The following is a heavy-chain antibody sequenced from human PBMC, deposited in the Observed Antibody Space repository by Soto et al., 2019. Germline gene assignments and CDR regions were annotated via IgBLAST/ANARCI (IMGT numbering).Heavy chain of an antibody. V-gene: IGHV3-30*04. J-gene: IGHJ4*02. CDR3: VSDRGYGHASVPYS. CDR1: GFAFSSYA. Sequence: QAQLVESGGGVVQPGRSLRLSCAASGFAFSSYAMHGARQAPGRGWGGVAVISYDGSLQHYEDAVKGRFTISRDNSKNMVLLQMSSLRAEDTAVYYCVSDRGYGHASVPYSWGQGTLVSVSS. CDR2: ISYDGSLQ. D-gene: IGHD5-18*01.